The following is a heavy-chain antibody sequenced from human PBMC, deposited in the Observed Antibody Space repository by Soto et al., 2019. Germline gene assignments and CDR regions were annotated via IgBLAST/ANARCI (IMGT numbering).Heavy chain of an antibody. CDR3: ARAESIVGATTWFDA. CDR2: INQDGSEK. V-gene: IGHV3-7*01. CDR1: GFTFTNSW. D-gene: IGHD1-26*01. Sequence: GGSLRLSCAASGFTFTNSWMSWVRQAPGKGLEWVATINQDGSEKYDVDSVEGRFTISRDNAKNSLYLQINSLRAEDTAVYYCARAESIVGATTWFDAWGQGTLVTVSS. J-gene: IGHJ5*02.